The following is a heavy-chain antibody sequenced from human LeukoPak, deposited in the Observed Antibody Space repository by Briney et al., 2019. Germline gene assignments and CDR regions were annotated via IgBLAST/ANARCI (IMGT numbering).Heavy chain of an antibody. CDR1: GFTFTNFE. CDR3: ARAGPPAFDP. J-gene: IGHJ5*02. V-gene: IGHV3-48*03. CDR2: ISYSGSTT. Sequence: GGSLRLSCAASGFTFTNFEMNWVRQAPGKGLEWVSYISYSGSTTSYADSVKGRFTISRGNAKNSLYLQMNSLRAEDTAVYYCARAGPPAFDPWGQGTLVTVSS.